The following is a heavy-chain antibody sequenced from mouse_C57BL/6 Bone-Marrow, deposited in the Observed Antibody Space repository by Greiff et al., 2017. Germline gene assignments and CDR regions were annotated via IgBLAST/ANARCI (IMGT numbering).Heavy chain of an antibody. CDR2: IHPNSGST. CDR3: ARVGGYYVPWDLDV. Sequence: QVQLQQPGAELVKPGASVKLSCKASGYTFTSYWMHWVKQRPGQGLEWIGMIHPNSGSTNYNEKFKSKATLTVDKSSSTAYMQLSSLTSEDSAVYYCARVGGYYVPWDLDVWGTGTTVTVSS. CDR1: GYTFTSYW. D-gene: IGHD2-3*01. J-gene: IGHJ1*03. V-gene: IGHV1-64*01.